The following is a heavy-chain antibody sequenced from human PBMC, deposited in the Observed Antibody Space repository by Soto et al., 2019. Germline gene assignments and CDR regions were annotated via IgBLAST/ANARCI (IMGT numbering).Heavy chain of an antibody. CDR2: INHSGST. V-gene: IGHV4-34*01. CDR1: GGSFSGYY. J-gene: IGHJ4*02. CDR3: ARDRRRNYYGSGSYYCLDS. Sequence: QVQLQQWGAGLLKPSETLSLTCAVYGGSFSGYYWSWIRQPPGKGLEWIGEINHSGSTNYNPSLKSRVTISVDTSKNQFSLKLSSVTAADTAVYYCARDRRRNYYGSGSYYCLDSWGQGTLVTVSS. D-gene: IGHD3-10*01.